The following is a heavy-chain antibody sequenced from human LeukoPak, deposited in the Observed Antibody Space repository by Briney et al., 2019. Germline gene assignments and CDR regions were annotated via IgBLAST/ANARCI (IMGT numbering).Heavy chain of an antibody. D-gene: IGHD3-16*01. CDR2: IWYDGSNK. CDR3: VREFGKYYFDY. V-gene: IGHV3-33*01. J-gene: IGHJ4*02. CDR1: GFTFSSYG. Sequence: GGSLRLSCAASGFTFSSYGMHWVRQAPGKGLEWVAIIWYDGSNKYYADSVKGRFTISRDNSKNTLYLQMNSLRAEDTAVYYCVREFGKYYFDYWGQGTLVTVSS.